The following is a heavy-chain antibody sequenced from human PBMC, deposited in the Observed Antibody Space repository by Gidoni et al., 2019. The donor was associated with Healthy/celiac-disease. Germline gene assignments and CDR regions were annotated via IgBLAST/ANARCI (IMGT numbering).Heavy chain of an antibody. D-gene: IGHD3-16*02. Sequence: EVQLVESGGGLVKPGGSLRLSCAASGFTFSSYSMNWVRQAPGKALEWVSSISSSSSYIYYADSVKGRLTISRDNAKNSLYLQMNSLRAEDTAVYYCAREAVYYDYVWGSYRPGAFDYWGQGTLVTVSS. CDR1: GFTFSSYS. CDR2: ISSSSSYI. V-gene: IGHV3-21*01. J-gene: IGHJ4*02. CDR3: AREAVYYDYVWGSYRPGAFDY.